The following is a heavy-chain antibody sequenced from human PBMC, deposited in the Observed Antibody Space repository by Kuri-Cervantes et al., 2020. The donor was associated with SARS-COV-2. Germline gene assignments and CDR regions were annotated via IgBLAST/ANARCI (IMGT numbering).Heavy chain of an antibody. J-gene: IGHJ3*02. Sequence: ASVKVSCKVSGYTLTELSMHWVRQAPGQGLEWMGWISAYNGNTNYAQKLQGRVTMTTDTSTSTAYMELRSLRSDDTAVYYCARCSSSWDDAFDIWGQGTMVTVSS. V-gene: IGHV1-18*01. D-gene: IGHD6-13*01. CDR2: ISAYNGNT. CDR1: GYTLTELS. CDR3: ARCSSSWDDAFDI.